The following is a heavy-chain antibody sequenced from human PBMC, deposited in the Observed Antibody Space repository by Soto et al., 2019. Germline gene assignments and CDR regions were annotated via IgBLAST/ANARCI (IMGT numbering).Heavy chain of an antibody. CDR2: IYTSGST. Sequence: SETLSLTCTVSGGSISSYYWSWIRQPAGKGLEWIGRIYTSGSTNYNPSLKSRVTMSVDTSKNQFSLKLSSVTAADTAVYSCARDAITTVTTAGWFDPWGQGTLVTVSS. CDR3: ARDAITTVTTAGWFDP. CDR1: GGSISSYY. J-gene: IGHJ5*02. V-gene: IGHV4-4*07. D-gene: IGHD4-17*01.